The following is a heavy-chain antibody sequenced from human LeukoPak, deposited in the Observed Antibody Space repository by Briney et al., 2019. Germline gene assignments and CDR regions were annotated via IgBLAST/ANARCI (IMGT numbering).Heavy chain of an antibody. CDR2: INPNGSDR. CDR1: GFPFSGYW. Sequence: GGSLRLSCAASGFPFSGYWMRWVRLAPGKGLAWVASINPNGSDRYYVDSAKGRFTISRDNPKNSLYLQMNSLRAEDTAVYYCARTMYVAMDVLGQGTTVTVTS. V-gene: IGHV3-7*04. D-gene: IGHD3-10*02. J-gene: IGHJ6*02. CDR3: ARTMYVAMDV.